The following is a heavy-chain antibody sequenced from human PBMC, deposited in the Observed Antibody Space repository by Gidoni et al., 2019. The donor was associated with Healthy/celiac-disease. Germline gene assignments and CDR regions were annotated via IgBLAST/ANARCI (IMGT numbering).Heavy chain of an antibody. V-gene: IGHV3-33*01. CDR2: IWYDGSNK. CDR1: GFTFSSYG. J-gene: IGHJ4*02. CDR3: ARDPSITMIVGGSFDY. D-gene: IGHD3-22*01. Sequence: QVQLVESGGGVVQPGRSLRLSCAASGFTFSSYGMHWVRQAPGKGLEWVAVIWYDGSNKYYADSVKGRFTISRDNSKNTLYLQMNSLRAEDTAVYYCARDPSITMIVGGSFDYWGQGTLVTVSS.